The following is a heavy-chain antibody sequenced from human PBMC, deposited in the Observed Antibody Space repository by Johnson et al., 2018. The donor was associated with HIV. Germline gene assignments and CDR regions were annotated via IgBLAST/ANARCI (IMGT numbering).Heavy chain of an antibody. CDR2: IYSGGST. CDR1: GFTVSSNY. J-gene: IGHJ3*02. CDR3: ARDPFPRFYAFDI. V-gene: IGHV3-66*01. Sequence: VQLVESGGALVQPGGSLRLSCAASGFTVSSNYMSWVRQAPGKGLEWVSLIYSGGSTYYTDSVKGRFTISRDNSKNTLYLQMNSLGAEDTAVYYCARDPFPRFYAFDIWGQGTMVTVSS.